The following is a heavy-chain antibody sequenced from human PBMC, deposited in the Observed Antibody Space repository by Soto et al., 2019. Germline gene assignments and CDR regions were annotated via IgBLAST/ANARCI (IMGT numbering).Heavy chain of an antibody. J-gene: IGHJ4*02. CDR2: ISSDGTST. CDR1: GFTFSNYW. D-gene: IGHD2-2*01. CDR3: ARVPNCDSSSCYSYFDF. Sequence: LRLSCAASGFTFSNYWMHWVRQAPGKGPVWVSRISSDGTSTTYADSVKGRFTISRDNAKNMLYLQVNSLRVEDTAVYYCARVPNCDSSSCYSYFDFWGQGALVTVSS. V-gene: IGHV3-74*01.